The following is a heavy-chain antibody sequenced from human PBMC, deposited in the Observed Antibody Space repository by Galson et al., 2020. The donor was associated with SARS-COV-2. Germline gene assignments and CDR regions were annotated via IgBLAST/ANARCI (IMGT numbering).Heavy chain of an antibody. CDR3: ARGFTLPNYYYYYYGMDV. Sequence: SETLSLTCTVSGGSISSYYWSWIRQPPGKGLEWIGYIYYSGSTNYNPSLKSRVTITVDTYKNQFSLKLSSVTAADTAVYYCARGFTLPNYYYYYYGMDVWGQGTLVTVSS. CDR1: GGSISSYY. J-gene: IGHJ6*02. CDR2: IYYSGST. V-gene: IGHV4-59*01. D-gene: IGHD1-26*01.